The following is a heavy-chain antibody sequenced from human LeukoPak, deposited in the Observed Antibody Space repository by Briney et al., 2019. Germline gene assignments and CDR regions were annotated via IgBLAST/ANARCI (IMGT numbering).Heavy chain of an antibody. J-gene: IGHJ4*02. CDR1: GFTVSDAW. Sequence: GGSLRLSCTASGFTVSDAWMNRVRQSPGKGLEWVATISNDETYTYYADSVKGRFTISRDTSKNTLYLQMNSLRPEDTAFFYCARDRFSSGPYYFDYWGQGTLVTVSS. CDR2: ISNDETYT. CDR3: ARDRFSSGPYYFDY. V-gene: IGHV3-30*03. D-gene: IGHD6-19*01.